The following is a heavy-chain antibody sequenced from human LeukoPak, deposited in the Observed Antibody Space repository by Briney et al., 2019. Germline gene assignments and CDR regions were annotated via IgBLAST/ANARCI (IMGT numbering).Heavy chain of an antibody. V-gene: IGHV3-48*04. CDR1: GFIFSSSS. CDR2: ISSSSSTM. Sequence: PGGSLRLSCAASGFIFSSSSINWVRQAPGKGLEWVSYISSSSSTMYYADSVKGRFTISRDNAKNSLYLQMNSLRAEDTAVYYCAGSILTGYPDFDYWGQGTLVTVSS. J-gene: IGHJ4*02. D-gene: IGHD3-9*01. CDR3: AGSILTGYPDFDY.